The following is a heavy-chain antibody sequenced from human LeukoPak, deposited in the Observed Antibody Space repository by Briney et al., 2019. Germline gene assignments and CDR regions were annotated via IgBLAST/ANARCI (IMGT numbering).Heavy chain of an antibody. Sequence: SETLSLTCAVYGGSFSGYSWSWIRQPPGKGLEWIADINESGSTNYNPSLKSRVTISTDTSKNQFSLKLNSVTAADTAVYYCASRDYGDWYFDLWGRGTLVTVSS. CDR2: INESGST. CDR1: GGSFSGYS. J-gene: IGHJ2*01. V-gene: IGHV4-34*01. CDR3: ASRDYGDWYFDL. D-gene: IGHD4-17*01.